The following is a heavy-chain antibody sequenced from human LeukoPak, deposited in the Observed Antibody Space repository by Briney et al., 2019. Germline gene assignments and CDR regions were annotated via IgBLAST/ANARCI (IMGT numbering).Heavy chain of an antibody. CDR2: INPNSGGT. CDR1: GYTFTGYY. Sequence: ASVKVSCKASGYTFTGYYMHWVRQAPGQGLEWMGRINPNSGGTNYAQKFQGRVTMTRDTSISTAYMELSRLISDDTAVYYCARVGPIVGANDYWGQGTLVTVSS. V-gene: IGHV1-2*06. J-gene: IGHJ4*02. D-gene: IGHD1-26*01. CDR3: ARVGPIVGANDY.